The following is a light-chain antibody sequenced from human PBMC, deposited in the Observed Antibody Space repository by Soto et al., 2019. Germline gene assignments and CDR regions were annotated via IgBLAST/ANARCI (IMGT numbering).Light chain of an antibody. CDR1: QSVNSNY. Sequence: EIVLTQSPGTLSLSPGERAALSCRASQSVNSNYLAWYQQKPGQAPRLLIYGGSIRATGIPDRFSGSGSGADFTLTISRLEHEDSAVYYCQHYDRSFTFGPGTKVDIK. CDR2: GGS. J-gene: IGKJ3*01. CDR3: QHYDRSFT. V-gene: IGKV3-20*01.